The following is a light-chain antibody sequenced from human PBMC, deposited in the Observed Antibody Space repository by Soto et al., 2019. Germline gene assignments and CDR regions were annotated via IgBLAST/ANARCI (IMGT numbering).Light chain of an antibody. J-gene: IGLJ1*01. Sequence: QSVLTQPTSVSGAPGQRVTISCTGSSSNIGAGYAVHWYQQLPGTAPKRLIFGNNNRPSGVPDRFSASRSGTSASLAITGLQDEDESDYYCQSYDNSLGAAYVFGTGTKLTVL. V-gene: IGLV1-40*01. CDR2: GNN. CDR3: QSYDNSLGAAYV. CDR1: SSNIGAGYA.